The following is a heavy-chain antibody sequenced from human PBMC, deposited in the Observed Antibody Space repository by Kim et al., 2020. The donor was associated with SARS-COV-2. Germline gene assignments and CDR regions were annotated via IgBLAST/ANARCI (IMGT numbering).Heavy chain of an antibody. J-gene: IGHJ4*02. CDR3: AKDLAEGMVVRAAMDY. V-gene: IGHV3-30*02. D-gene: IGHD2-2*01. Sequence: SVKGRFTISRDNSKNTLYLQMNSLRAEDTAVYYGAKDLAEGMVVRAAMDYWGQGTLVTVSS.